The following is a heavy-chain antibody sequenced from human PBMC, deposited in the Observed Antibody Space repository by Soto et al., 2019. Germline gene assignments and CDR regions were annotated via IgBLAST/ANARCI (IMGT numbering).Heavy chain of an antibody. J-gene: IGHJ4*02. CDR2: IRSKANSYAT. V-gene: IGHV3-73*02. CDR1: GFNFSGSA. D-gene: IGHD3-16*01. CDR3: TSGGLDY. Sequence: EVQLVESGGGLVQPGGSLKLSFAASGFNFSGSAMHWVRQASGKGLEWVGRIRSKANSYATAYAASVKGRFSISRDDSKNTAYLQMNSLKTVDTAVYYCTSGGLDYWGQGTLVTVSS.